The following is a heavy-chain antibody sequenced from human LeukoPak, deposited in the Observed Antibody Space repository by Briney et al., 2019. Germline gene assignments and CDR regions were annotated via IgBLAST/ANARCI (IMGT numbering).Heavy chain of an antibody. V-gene: IGHV1-2*02. CDR3: ARVTSSSWSDAFDI. CDR1: GHTFTGYY. D-gene: IGHD6-13*01. Sequence: GASVKVSCKASGHTFTGYYIHWVRQAPGQGLEWMGWINPGSGGTNYAQKFQGRVTMTTDTSTSTAYMELRSLRSDDTAVYYCARVTSSSWSDAFDIWGQGTMVTVSS. J-gene: IGHJ3*02. CDR2: INPGSGGT.